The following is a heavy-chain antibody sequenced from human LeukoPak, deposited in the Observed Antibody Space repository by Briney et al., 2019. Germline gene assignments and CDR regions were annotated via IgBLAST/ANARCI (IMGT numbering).Heavy chain of an antibody. J-gene: IGHJ4*02. CDR2: INPNSGGT. CDR3: ARHSGYDSMLDY. Sequence: GASVKVSCKASGYTFTDYYMHWVRQAPGQGLEWMGRINPNSGGTNYAQKLQGRVAMTTDTSTSTAYMELRSLRSDDTAVYYCARHSGYDSMLDYWGQGTLVTVSS. V-gene: IGHV1-2*06. CDR1: GYTFTDYY. D-gene: IGHD5-12*01.